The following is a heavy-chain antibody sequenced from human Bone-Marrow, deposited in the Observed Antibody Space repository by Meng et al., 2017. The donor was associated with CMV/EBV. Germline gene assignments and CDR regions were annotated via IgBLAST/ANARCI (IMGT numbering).Heavy chain of an antibody. D-gene: IGHD3-3*01. CDR2: ISSSSSYI. J-gene: IGHJ3*02. CDR1: GFTFSSYS. Sequence: GGSLRLSCAASGFTFSSYSMNWVRQAPGKGLEWVSSISSSSSYIYYADPVKGRFTISRDNAKNSLYLQMNSLRAEDTAVYYCAGVTIFGVVSAFDIWGQGTMVTVSS. CDR3: AGVTIFGVVSAFDI. V-gene: IGHV3-21*01.